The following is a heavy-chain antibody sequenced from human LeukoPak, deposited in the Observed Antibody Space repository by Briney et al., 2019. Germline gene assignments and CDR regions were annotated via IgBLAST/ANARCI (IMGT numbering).Heavy chain of an antibody. J-gene: IGHJ3*02. CDR1: GFTFSSYA. CDR2: ISGSGGSI. Sequence: PGGSLRLSCAASGFTFSSYAMSWVRQAPGKGLEWVLVISGSGGSIYYADSVKGRVTISRDNSKNTLYLQMNSLRAEDTAVYYCAKGAGAVGASAALDIWGQGTMVTVSS. V-gene: IGHV3-23*01. CDR3: AKGAGAVGASAALDI. D-gene: IGHD1-26*01.